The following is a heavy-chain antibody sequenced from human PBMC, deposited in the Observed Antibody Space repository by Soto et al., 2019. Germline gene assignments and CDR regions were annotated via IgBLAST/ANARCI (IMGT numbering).Heavy chain of an antibody. Sequence: SETLSLTCTVSGGSISSYYWSWIRQPPGKGLEWIGYIYYSGSTNYNPSLKSRVTISVDTSKNQFSLKLSSVTAADTAVYYCARGSTARPFDYWGKGTLVTVST. D-gene: IGHD5-18*01. CDR1: GGSISSYY. CDR3: ARGSTARPFDY. J-gene: IGHJ4*02. CDR2: IYYSGST. V-gene: IGHV4-59*13.